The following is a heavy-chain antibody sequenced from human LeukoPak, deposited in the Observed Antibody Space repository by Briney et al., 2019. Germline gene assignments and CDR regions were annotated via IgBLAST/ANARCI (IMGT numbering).Heavy chain of an antibody. Sequence: GGSLRLSCAASGFTVSSNYMSWVRQAPGRGLEWVSVIYSGGSTYYADSVKGRFTISRDNSKNTVYLQMNTLRADDTAVYFCASAAGPFDHWGQGTLVTVSS. D-gene: IGHD6-13*01. CDR2: IYSGGST. J-gene: IGHJ4*02. CDR1: GFTVSSNY. CDR3: ASAAGPFDH. V-gene: IGHV3-53*01.